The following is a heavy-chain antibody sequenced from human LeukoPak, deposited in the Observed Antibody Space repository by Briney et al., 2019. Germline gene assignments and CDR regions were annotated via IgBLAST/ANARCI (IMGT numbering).Heavy chain of an antibody. CDR1: GFTFGSYA. CDR2: ISGSGGST. CDR3: ARDRNNVVDY. J-gene: IGHJ4*02. V-gene: IGHV3-23*01. D-gene: IGHD1-14*01. Sequence: GGSLRLSCAASGFTFGSYAMSWVRQAPGKGLEWVSAISGSGGSTYYADSVKGRFTISRDNAKNSLYLQMNSLRAEDTAVYYCARDRNNVVDYWGQGTLVTVSS.